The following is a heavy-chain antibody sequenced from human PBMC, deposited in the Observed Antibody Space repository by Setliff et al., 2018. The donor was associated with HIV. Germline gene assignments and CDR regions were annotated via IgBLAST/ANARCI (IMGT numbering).Heavy chain of an antibody. CDR3: AKTPINPSGTSGYKTGDNALDI. Sequence: GGSLRLSCAASGFTFSDYAMSWVRQAPGKGLEWVSIISGSGDSTYYADSVKGRFTISRDNSKNTLYLQMYSLRAEDTAVYYCAKTPINPSGTSGYKTGDNALDIWGQGTMVTVSS. CDR2: ISGSGDST. V-gene: IGHV3-23*01. D-gene: IGHD3-22*01. CDR1: GFTFSDYA. J-gene: IGHJ3*02.